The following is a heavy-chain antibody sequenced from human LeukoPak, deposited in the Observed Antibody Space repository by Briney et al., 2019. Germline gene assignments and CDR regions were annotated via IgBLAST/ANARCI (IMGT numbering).Heavy chain of an antibody. Sequence: ASVKVSCKASGYTFTGYYMHWVRQAPGQGLEWMGWINPNSGGTNYAQKFQGRVTMTRDTSISAAYMELSRLRSDDTAVYYCARDTTVVLYYFHYGGQGTLVTVSS. CDR1: GYTFTGYY. V-gene: IGHV1-2*02. CDR3: ARDTTVVLYYFHY. CDR2: INPNSGGT. J-gene: IGHJ4*02. D-gene: IGHD4-23*01.